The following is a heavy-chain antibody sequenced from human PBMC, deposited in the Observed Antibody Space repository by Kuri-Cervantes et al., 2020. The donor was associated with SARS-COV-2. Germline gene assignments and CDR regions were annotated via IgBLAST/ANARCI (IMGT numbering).Heavy chain of an antibody. CDR2: ISYDGSKK. CDR3: ARDKVVDY. CDR1: GFTFSSYA. J-gene: IGHJ4*02. V-gene: IGHV3-30*04. D-gene: IGHD2-15*01. Sequence: GESLKISCAASGFTFSSYAMHWVRQAPGKGLEWVADISYDGSKKYYAESVKGRFTISRDNSKNTMYLQMNSLRAEDTAVYYCARDKVVDYWGQGTLVTVSS.